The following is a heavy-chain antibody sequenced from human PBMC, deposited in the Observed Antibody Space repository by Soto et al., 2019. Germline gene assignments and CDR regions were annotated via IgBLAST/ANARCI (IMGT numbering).Heavy chain of an antibody. V-gene: IGHV3-7*01. CDR3: ARVGSGYSYGPNAFDI. CDR1: GFTFSTYW. J-gene: IGHJ3*02. D-gene: IGHD5-18*01. CDR2: IKQDGSER. Sequence: GGSLRLSCAASGFTFSTYWMSWVRQAPGKGLEWVGHIKQDGSERYYVDSVKGRFTISRDNAKNSLYLQMNSLRAEDTAVYYCARVGSGYSYGPNAFDIWGQGTMVTVSS.